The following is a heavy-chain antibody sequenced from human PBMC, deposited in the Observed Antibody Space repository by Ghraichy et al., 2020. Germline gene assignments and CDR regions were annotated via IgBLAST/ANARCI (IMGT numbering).Heavy chain of an antibody. CDR2: ISYDGSNK. V-gene: IGHV3-30*03. CDR1: GFTFSSYG. CDR3: IRGYSYGWLYFQH. Sequence: GGSLRLSCAASGFTFSSYGMHWVRQAPGKGLEWVAVISYDGSNKYYADSVKGRFTISRDNSKNTLYLQMNSLRAEDTAVYYCIRGYSYGWLYFQHWGQGTLVTVSS. J-gene: IGHJ1*01. D-gene: IGHD5-18*01.